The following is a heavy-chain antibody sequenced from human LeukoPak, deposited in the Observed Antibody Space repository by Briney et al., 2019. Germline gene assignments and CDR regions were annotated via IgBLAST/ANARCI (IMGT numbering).Heavy chain of an antibody. J-gene: IGHJ6*02. CDR3: ARVGDDGCGGDCSYYYYYGMDV. Sequence: GASGKVSCKASGYTFTSYGVSWVRQAPGQELEGRGWISAYNGITNYAQKLQGRVTMTTDTSTSTAYMELRSLRSDDTAVYYCARVGDDGCGGDCSYYYYYGMDVWGQGTTVTVSS. CDR2: ISAYNGIT. CDR1: GYTFTSYG. V-gene: IGHV1-18*01. D-gene: IGHD2-21*02.